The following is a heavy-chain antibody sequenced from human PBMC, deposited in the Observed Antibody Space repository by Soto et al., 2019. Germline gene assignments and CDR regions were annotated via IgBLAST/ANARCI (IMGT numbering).Heavy chain of an antibody. V-gene: IGHV5-10-1*01. D-gene: IGHD3-3*01. CDR1: GYNFTSYL. J-gene: IGHJ6*02. Sequence: GESLKISCKGSGYNFTSYLIIWVRQMPVKGLEWMGNIDPTDSFTNYSPSFQGHVTISTDKSMSTAYLQWGTLKASDTAMYYCARGCNDFWSVFDVWRQGTTVT. CDR2: IDPTDSFT. CDR3: ARGCNDFWSVFDV.